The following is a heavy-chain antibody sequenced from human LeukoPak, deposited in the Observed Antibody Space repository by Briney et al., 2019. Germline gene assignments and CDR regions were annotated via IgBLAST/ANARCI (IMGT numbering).Heavy chain of an antibody. CDR3: AARDSITYYFDY. D-gene: IGHD3-22*01. V-gene: IGHV3-15*01. CDR1: GFTFSYAW. J-gene: IGHJ4*02. CDR2: IKRKIDGGTP. Sequence: GGSLRLSCAASGFTFSYAWMSWVRQVPGKGLEWVGGIKRKIDGGTPNYPAPAKGRFPVPRADPENTRSLKMNSLKDEDHAVYYCAARDSITYYFDYWGQGTLVTVSS.